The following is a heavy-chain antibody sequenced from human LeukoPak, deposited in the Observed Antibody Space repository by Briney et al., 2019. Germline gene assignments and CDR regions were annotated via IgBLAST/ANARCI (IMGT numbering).Heavy chain of an antibody. D-gene: IGHD3-10*01. CDR1: GYTFTTYA. J-gene: IGHJ5*02. V-gene: IGHV7-4-1*02. CDR2: INTNTGNP. CDR3: ARANLWFGELGWIDP. Sequence: ASVKVSCKASGYTFTTYAMNWVRQAPGQGLEWMGWINTNTGNPTYAQGFTGRVVFSLDTSVSTAYLQISSLKADDTAVYYCARANLWFGELGWIDPWGQGTLVTVSS.